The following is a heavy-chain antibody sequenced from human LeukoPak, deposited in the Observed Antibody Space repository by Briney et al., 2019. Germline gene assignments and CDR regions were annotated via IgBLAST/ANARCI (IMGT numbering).Heavy chain of an antibody. D-gene: IGHD5-12*01. Sequence: GGSLRLSCAASGFTFSSYAMSWVRQAPGKGLEWVSAISGSGGSTYYADSVKGRFTISRDNSKNTLYLQMNSLRAEDTAVYYCANGPVDMVATIVYYYGMDVWGQGTTVTVSS. V-gene: IGHV3-23*01. J-gene: IGHJ6*02. CDR2: ISGSGGST. CDR3: ANGPVDMVATIVYYYGMDV. CDR1: GFTFSSYA.